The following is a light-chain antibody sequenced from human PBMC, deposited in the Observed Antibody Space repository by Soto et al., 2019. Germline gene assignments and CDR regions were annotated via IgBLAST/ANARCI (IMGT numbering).Light chain of an antibody. CDR2: DTS. J-gene: IGKJ4*01. CDR1: QSLTRN. CDR3: QQYNHWPRMLS. Sequence: EIILTQSPATLYVSPGERATLSCRASQSLTRNLAWYQQRPGQAPRLLIYDTSTRSTVIPARFSGSWTGTEFTLTITIMQSEDFAVYYCQQYNHWPRMLSFGGGTRV. V-gene: IGKV3D-15*01.